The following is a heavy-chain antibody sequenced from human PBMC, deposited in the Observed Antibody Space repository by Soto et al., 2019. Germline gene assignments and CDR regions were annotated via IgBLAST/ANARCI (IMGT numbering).Heavy chain of an antibody. CDR1: GYTFTTYD. Sequence: QVQLVQSGAEVKKPGASVKVSCKASGYTFTTYDIYWVRQATGQGLEWMGWMNPNSGNTGYAQTFQGRVTMPRNTYISTAYMELSSLRSDDTAVYFCARRATAWSAADYWGQGTLVTVSA. V-gene: IGHV1-8*01. J-gene: IGHJ4*02. CDR2: MNPNSGNT. CDR3: ARRATAWSAADY. D-gene: IGHD2-21*02.